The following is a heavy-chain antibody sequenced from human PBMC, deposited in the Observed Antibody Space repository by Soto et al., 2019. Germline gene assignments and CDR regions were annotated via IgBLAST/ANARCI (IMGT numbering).Heavy chain of an antibody. V-gene: IGHV3-33*01. J-gene: IGHJ4*02. Sequence: QVQLVESGGGVVQPGRSLRLSCAASGFTFSSYSMHWVRQAPGKGLEWVAVIWYDGSNKYYADSVKGRFTISRDNSKNTLYLQMNSLRAEDTAVYYCARARGVILYFDYWGQGTLVTVSS. CDR3: ARARGVILYFDY. CDR2: IWYDGSNK. CDR1: GFTFSSYS. D-gene: IGHD3-10*01.